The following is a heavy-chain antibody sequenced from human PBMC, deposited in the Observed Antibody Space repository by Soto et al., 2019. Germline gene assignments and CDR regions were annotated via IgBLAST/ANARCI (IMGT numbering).Heavy chain of an antibody. V-gene: IGHV3-30*18. CDR1: GFTFSSYG. J-gene: IGHJ4*02. Sequence: QVQLVESGGGVVQPGRSLRLSCAASGFTFSSYGMHWVRQAPGKGLEWVAVISYDGSNKYYADSVKGRFTISRDNSKHPLYLQTNSLRAEDTAVYYCAKDQVLLGFGETWGADYWGQGTLVTVSS. D-gene: IGHD3-10*01. CDR3: AKDQVLLGFGETWGADY. CDR2: ISYDGSNK.